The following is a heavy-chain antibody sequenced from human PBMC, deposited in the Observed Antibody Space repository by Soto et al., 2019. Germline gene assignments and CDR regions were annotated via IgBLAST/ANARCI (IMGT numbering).Heavy chain of an antibody. J-gene: IGHJ6*02. Sequence: ASVKVSCKASGYTFTSYGISWVRQAPGQGLEWMGWISAYNGNTNYAQKLQGRVTMTTDTSTSTAYMELRSLRSDDTAVYYCARRIAAAGYYYYYGMDVWGQGTTVTVSS. D-gene: IGHD6-13*01. CDR3: ARRIAAAGYYYYYGMDV. V-gene: IGHV1-18*01. CDR2: ISAYNGNT. CDR1: GYTFTSYG.